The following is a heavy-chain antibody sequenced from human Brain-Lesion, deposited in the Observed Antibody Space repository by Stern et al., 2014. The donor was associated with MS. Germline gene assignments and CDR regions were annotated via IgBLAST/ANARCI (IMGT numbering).Heavy chain of an antibody. CDR1: GGSISSSSYY. CDR2: IYYSGRT. CDR3: AREMGFGAMEEYFQH. Sequence: QVQLQQSGPGLVKPSETLSLTCTVSGGSISSSSYYWGWIRQPPGKGLEWIGRIYYSGRTYYNPSLTSRVTISADPSKNQFSLKLGFVSAADTAVYYCAREMGFGAMEEYFQHWGQGTLVTVSS. J-gene: IGHJ1*01. D-gene: IGHD5-18*01. V-gene: IGHV4-39*02.